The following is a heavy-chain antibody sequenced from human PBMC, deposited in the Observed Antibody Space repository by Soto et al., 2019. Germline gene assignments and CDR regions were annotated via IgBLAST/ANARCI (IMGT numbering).Heavy chain of an antibody. CDR2: IYYSGST. CDR3: ARGDSYGPGGYYYYGMDV. Sequence: PSETLSLTCTVSGGSVSSGSYYWSWIRQPPGKGLEWIGYIYYSGSTNYNPSLKSRVTISVDTSKNQFSLKLSSVTAADTAVYYCARGDSYGPGGYYYYGMDVWGQGTTVTVSS. J-gene: IGHJ6*02. D-gene: IGHD5-18*01. CDR1: GGSVSSGSYY. V-gene: IGHV4-61*01.